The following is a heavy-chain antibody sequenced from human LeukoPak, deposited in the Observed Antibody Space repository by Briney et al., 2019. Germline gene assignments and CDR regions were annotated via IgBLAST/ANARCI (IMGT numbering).Heavy chain of an antibody. J-gene: IGHJ4*02. CDR3: ARDSSGWSINFDY. CDR1: GGSISSSSYY. V-gene: IGHV4-39*07. Sequence: PSETLSLTCTVSGGSISSSSYYWGWIRQPPGKGLEWIGSIYYSGSTYYNPSLKSRVTISVDTSKNQFSLKLSSVTAADTAVYYCARDSSGWSINFDYWGQGTLVTVSS. CDR2: IYYSGST. D-gene: IGHD6-19*01.